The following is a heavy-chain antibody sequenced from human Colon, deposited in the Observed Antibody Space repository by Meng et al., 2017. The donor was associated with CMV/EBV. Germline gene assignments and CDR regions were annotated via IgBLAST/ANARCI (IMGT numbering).Heavy chain of an antibody. D-gene: IGHD2-15*01. J-gene: IGHJ6*02. Sequence: GSLRLSCTVSGGSMGSYDWTWIRQPPGKGLEWIGFIYDSGSTNYNPSLKSRVTISLDSSKKQFSLKFNSVTASDTAVYYCVREGRRGTSLPPYFHYYGVDVWGQGTTVTVSS. CDR3: VREGRRGTSLPPYFHYYGVDV. CDR2: IYDSGST. CDR1: GGSMGSYD. V-gene: IGHV4-59*13.